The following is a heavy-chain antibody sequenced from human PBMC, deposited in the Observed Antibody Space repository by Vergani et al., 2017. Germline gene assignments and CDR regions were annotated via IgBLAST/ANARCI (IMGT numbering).Heavy chain of an antibody. CDR3: ASSRIAARPYYYYMDV. CDR2: IYYSGST. CDR1: GSSISSYY. Sequence: QVQLQESGPGLVKPSETLSLTCTVSGSSISSYYWSWIRQPPGKGLEWIGYIYYSGSTNYNPSLKSRVTISVDTSKNQFSLKLSSVTAADTAVYYCASSRIAARPYYYYMDVWGKGTTVTVSS. V-gene: IGHV4-59*01. J-gene: IGHJ6*03. D-gene: IGHD6-6*01.